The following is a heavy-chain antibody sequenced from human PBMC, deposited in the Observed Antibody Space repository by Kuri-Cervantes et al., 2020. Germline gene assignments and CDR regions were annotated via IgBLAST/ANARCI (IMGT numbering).Heavy chain of an antibody. CDR2: IKEDGSEK. CDR3: ARAGYSSSWKSGYNWFDP. CDR1: GFTFSRYW. J-gene: IGHJ5*02. D-gene: IGHD6-13*01. Sequence: GGSLRLSCAASGFTFSRYWMSWVRQAPGKGLEWVANIKEDGSEKYYVDSVKGRFTISRDNAKNSLYLQMNSLRAEDTAVYYCARAGYSSSWKSGYNWFDPWGQGTLVTVSS. V-gene: IGHV3-7*03.